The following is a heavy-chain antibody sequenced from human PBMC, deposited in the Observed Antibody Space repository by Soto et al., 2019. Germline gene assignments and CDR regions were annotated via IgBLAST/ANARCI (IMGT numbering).Heavy chain of an antibody. CDR2: ISGSGGST. V-gene: IGHV3-23*01. D-gene: IGHD3-10*01. CDR3: AKSEYGSGSYYTPQDY. J-gene: IGHJ4*02. CDR1: GFTFSSYA. Sequence: GGSLRLSCAASGFTFSSYAMSWVRQAPGKGLEWVSAISGSGGSTYYADSVKGRFTISRDNSKNTLYLQMNSLRAEDTAVYYCAKSEYGSGSYYTPQDYWGQGTLVTVSS.